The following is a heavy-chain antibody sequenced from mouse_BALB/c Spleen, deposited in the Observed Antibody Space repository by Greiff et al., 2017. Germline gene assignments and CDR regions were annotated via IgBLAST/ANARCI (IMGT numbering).Heavy chain of an antibody. J-gene: IGHJ3*01. CDR3: ARDQRTGPFAY. D-gene: IGHD4-1*01. V-gene: IGHV5-6-3*01. CDR2: INSNGGST. CDR1: GFTFSSYG. Sequence: EVQLVESGGGLVQPGGSLKLSCAASGFTFSSYGMSWVRQTPDKRLELVATINSNGGSTYYPDSVKGRFTISRDNAKNTLYLQMSSLKSEDTAMYYCARDQRTGPFAYWGQGTLVTVSA.